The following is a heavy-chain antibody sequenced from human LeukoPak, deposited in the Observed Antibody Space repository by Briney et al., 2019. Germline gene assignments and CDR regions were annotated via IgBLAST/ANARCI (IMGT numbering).Heavy chain of an antibody. CDR2: INTDGSST. J-gene: IGHJ4*02. V-gene: IGHV3-74*01. D-gene: IGHD2-2*01. Sequence: GGSLRLSCAASGFTVSNNYMSWVRQAPGKGLVWVSRINTDGSSTSYADSVKGRFTISRDNAKNTLYLQMNSLRAEDTAVYYCASLPYCSSTSCPFPYWGQGTLVTVSS. CDR3: ASLPYCSSTSCPFPY. CDR1: GFTVSNNY.